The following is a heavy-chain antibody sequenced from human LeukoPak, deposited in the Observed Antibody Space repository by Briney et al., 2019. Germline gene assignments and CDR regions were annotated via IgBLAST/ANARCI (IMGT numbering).Heavy chain of an antibody. Sequence: GGSLRLSCAASGFTFSSFEMNWVRQAPGKGLEWISYISSSGDTIYYADSVKGRFTISRDNAKNSLYLQMSSLRAEDTAVYYCARGPYSSNWYVDYWGQGTLVTVAS. D-gene: IGHD6-13*01. CDR2: ISSSGDTI. CDR1: GFTFSSFE. V-gene: IGHV3-48*03. J-gene: IGHJ4*02. CDR3: ARGPYSSNWYVDY.